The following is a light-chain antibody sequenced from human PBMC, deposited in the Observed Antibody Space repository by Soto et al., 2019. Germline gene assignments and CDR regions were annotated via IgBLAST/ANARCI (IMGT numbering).Light chain of an antibody. CDR3: VAWDDSLSGHVV. V-gene: IGLV1-47*01. CDR2: RNN. J-gene: IGLJ2*01. Sequence: QSVLTQPPSASGTPGQRVTISCSGSSSNIGSNYVYWYQQLPGTAPKLLIYRNNQRPSGVPDRFSGSKSGTSASLAISGLRSVDEADYYCVAWDDSLSGHVVFGGGTQLTVL. CDR1: SSNIGSNY.